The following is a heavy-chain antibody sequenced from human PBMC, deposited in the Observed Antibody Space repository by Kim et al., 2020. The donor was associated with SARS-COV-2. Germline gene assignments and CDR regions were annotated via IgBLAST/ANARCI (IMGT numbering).Heavy chain of an antibody. D-gene: IGHD3-16*02. CDR3: ARVSGFDDDVWGSYRYGDY. J-gene: IGHJ4*02. V-gene: IGHV1-69*13. Sequence: SVKVSCKASGGTFSSYAISWVRQAHGQGLEWMGGIIPIFGTTNYAQNFQGRVTITADESTSTAYMELSSLRSEDTAVYYCARVSGFDDDVWGSYRYGDYWGQGTLVTVSS. CDR2: IIPIFGTT. CDR1: GGTFSSYA.